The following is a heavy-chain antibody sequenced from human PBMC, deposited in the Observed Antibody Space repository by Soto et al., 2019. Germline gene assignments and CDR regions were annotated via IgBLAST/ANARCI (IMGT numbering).Heavy chain of an antibody. CDR2: IIPIFGTA. CDR3: ARGGMVLSGSYGYYYYGMDV. CDR1: GGTFSSYA. Sequence: SVKVSCKASGGTFSSYAISWVRQAPGQGLEWMGGIIPIFGTANYAQKFQGRVTITADESTSTAYMELSSLRSEDTAVYYCARGGMVLSGSYGYYYYGMDVWGQGTTVTVSS. D-gene: IGHD1-26*01. V-gene: IGHV1-69*13. J-gene: IGHJ6*02.